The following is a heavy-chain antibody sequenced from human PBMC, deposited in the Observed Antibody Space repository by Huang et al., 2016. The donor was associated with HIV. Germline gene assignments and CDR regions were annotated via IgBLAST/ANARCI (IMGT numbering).Heavy chain of an antibody. CDR1: GFTFSSYW. D-gene: IGHD3-22*01. Sequence: EVQLVESGGGLVQPGGSLRLSCAASGFTFSSYWMHWVRHAPGKGLVWVSRSNSDGSSSGYADSVKGGFTISRDNAKNTLYLQMNSLRAEDTAVYYCVRDPRIQSWLNYFDYWGQGTLVSVSS. J-gene: IGHJ4*02. V-gene: IGHV3-74*01. CDR2: SNSDGSSS. CDR3: VRDPRIQSWLNYFDY.